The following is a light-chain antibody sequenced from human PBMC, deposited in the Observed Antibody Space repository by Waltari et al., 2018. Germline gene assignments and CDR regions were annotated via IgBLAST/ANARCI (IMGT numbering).Light chain of an antibody. V-gene: IGKV1-39*01. Sequence: DIQMTQSPSSLSASVGDRVTITCRASQSFSSYLNWYQQKPGKAPKLLIYAASSLQSGVPSRFSGSGSGTDFTLTISSLQPEDFATYYCQQGYSTPRTFGQGTKVEIK. CDR2: AAS. CDR3: QQGYSTPRT. J-gene: IGKJ1*01. CDR1: QSFSSY.